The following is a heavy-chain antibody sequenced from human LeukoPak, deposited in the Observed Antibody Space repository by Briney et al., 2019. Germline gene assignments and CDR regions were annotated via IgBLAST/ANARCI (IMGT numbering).Heavy chain of an antibody. D-gene: IGHD3/OR15-3a*01. CDR2: ISSRSNTI. Sequence: PGGSLRLSCAASGFTFSTYSMNWVRQAPGKGLEWVSYISSRSNTIYYADSVQGRFTISRDNAKNSLYLRMNSLRDEDTAVYYCARETAWTVDYWGQGTLVTVSS. CDR3: ARETAWTVDY. V-gene: IGHV3-48*02. J-gene: IGHJ4*02. CDR1: GFTFSTYS.